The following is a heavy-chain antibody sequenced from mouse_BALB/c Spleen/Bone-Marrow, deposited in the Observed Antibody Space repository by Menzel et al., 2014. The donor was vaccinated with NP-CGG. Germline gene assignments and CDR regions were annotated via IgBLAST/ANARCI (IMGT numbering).Heavy chain of an antibody. CDR2: INPDSSTT. CDR1: GFDFSGFW. Sequence: EVKLMESGGGLVQPGRSLKLSCAASGFDFSGFWMGWVRQAPGKGLEWIGEINPDSSTTNYTPSLKDRFIISRDNANNTLYLQMSKVRSEDTALYYCARLGYYGGFAYWGQGTLVTVSA. V-gene: IGHV4-1*02. CDR3: ARLGYYGGFAY. J-gene: IGHJ3*01. D-gene: IGHD2-3*01.